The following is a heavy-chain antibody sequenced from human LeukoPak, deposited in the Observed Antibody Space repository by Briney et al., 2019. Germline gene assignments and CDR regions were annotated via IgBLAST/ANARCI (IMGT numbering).Heavy chain of an antibody. CDR3: AREHGFFGEENFDY. J-gene: IGHJ4*02. D-gene: IGHD3-3*01. V-gene: IGHV4-39*02. CDR2: IYYSGST. CDR1: GFTFSSYSMN. Sequence: PGGSLRLSCAASGFTFSSYSMNWVRQPPGKGLEWIGSIYYSGSTYYNPSLKSRVTISVDTSKNQFSLKLSSVTAADTAVYYCAREHGFFGEENFDYWGQGTLVTVSS.